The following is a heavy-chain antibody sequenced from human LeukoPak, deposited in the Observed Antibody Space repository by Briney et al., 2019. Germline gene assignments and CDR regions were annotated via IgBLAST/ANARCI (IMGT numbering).Heavy chain of an antibody. CDR2: ISYDGSNK. CDR3: AKPLYNSSFMLDP. D-gene: IGHD6-13*01. Sequence: GRSLRLSCAASGFTFSSYGMHWVRLAPGKGLEWVAVISYDGSNKYYADSVKGRFTISRYNSKNTLYLQMNSLRAEDTAMYYCAKPLYNSSFMLDPWGQGTLVTVSS. CDR1: GFTFSSYG. V-gene: IGHV3-30*18. J-gene: IGHJ5*02.